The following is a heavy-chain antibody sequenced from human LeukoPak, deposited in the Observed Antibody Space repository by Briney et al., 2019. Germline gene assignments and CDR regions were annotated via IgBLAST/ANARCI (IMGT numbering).Heavy chain of an antibody. V-gene: IGHV3-15*01. J-gene: IGHJ4*02. CDR2: TKIKTDDGTP. CDR1: GFTFSNAW. CDR3: IPGSGTADY. Sequence: PGGSLRLSCAASGFTFSNAWMNWMGWVRQAPGKGLEWVGLTKIKTDDGTPDYAALVKGRFTISRDDSKNTEYLEMNSLETEDTAVYYCIPGSGTADYLGQGTLVSVSS. D-gene: IGHD1-1*01.